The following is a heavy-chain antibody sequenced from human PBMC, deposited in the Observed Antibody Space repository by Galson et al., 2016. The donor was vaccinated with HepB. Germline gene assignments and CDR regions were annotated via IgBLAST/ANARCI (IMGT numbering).Heavy chain of an antibody. V-gene: IGHV2-5*01. CDR2: IYWNDHK. D-gene: IGHD1-26*01. J-gene: IGHJ3*02. Sequence: PALVKPTQTLTLTCAFSGFSLSTSGAGVGWIRQPPGKALEWLALIYWNDHKRYSPSLQIRLTITKDTSKKQVVLTMTNMDPVDTATYFCALTGSYQASDGFDIWGQGTMVTVSS. CDR3: ALTGSYQASDGFDI. CDR1: GFSLSTSGAG.